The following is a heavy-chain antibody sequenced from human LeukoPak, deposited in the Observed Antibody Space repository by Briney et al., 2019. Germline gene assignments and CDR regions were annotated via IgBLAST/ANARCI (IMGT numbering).Heavy chain of an antibody. D-gene: IGHD3-3*01. CDR1: GGSFSGYY. CDR3: ARDPFWSGYTFDY. J-gene: IGHJ4*02. Sequence: SETLSLTCAVYGGSFSGYYWSWIRQPPGKGLEWIGEINHSGSTNYNPSLKSRVTISVDTSKNQFSLKLNSVTAADTAVYYCARDPFWSGYTFDYWGQGTLVTVSS. CDR2: INHSGST. V-gene: IGHV4-34*01.